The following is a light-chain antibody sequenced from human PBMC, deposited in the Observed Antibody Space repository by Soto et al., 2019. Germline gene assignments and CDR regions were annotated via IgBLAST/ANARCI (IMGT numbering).Light chain of an antibody. J-gene: IGKJ1*01. Sequence: DIQMTQSPSTVSASVGDRVTITFRASQSISTWLAWYQQKPGKAPKLLIYDASSLEVGVPSRFSGSGSRTEFTLTIGSLQPDDYGTYYCQQYYDFRTFGQGTKVDIK. CDR1: QSISTW. CDR3: QQYYDFRT. V-gene: IGKV1-5*01. CDR2: DAS.